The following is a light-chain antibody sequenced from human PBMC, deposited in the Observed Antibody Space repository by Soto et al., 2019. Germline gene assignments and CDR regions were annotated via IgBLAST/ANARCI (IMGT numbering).Light chain of an antibody. Sequence: QSVLTQAPSVSGAPGQRVTISCTGSSSNIGAGYDVHWYQQLPGTAPKLLIYGNNNRPSGVPDRFSGSKSGTSASLAITGLQAEDEADYYRQSYDSRLSGSVVFGGGTKLTVL. CDR1: SSNIGAGYD. CDR2: GNN. J-gene: IGLJ2*01. CDR3: QSYDSRLSGSVV. V-gene: IGLV1-40*01.